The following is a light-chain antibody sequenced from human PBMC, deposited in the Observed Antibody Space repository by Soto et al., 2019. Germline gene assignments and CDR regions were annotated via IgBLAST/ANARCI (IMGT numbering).Light chain of an antibody. J-gene: IGKJ5*01. CDR3: QQYNNWPFS. Sequence: EIVMTQSPDTLSVSPGEGATLTCRAGQCVTTNFAWYQQKSGQSPRLLIYDVSIRATGVPARFSATGSETDFTLTISGLQSGDSAVYFCQQYNNWPFSFGQGTRLEI. V-gene: IGKV3-15*01. CDR2: DVS. CDR1: QCVTTN.